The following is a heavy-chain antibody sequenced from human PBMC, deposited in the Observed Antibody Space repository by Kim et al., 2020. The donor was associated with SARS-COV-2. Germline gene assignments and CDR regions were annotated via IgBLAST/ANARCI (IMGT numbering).Heavy chain of an antibody. CDR1: GGSISSGGYY. CDR3: ARWEVVPAGPNYGMDV. CDR2: IYYSGST. Sequence: SETLSLTCTVSGGSISSGGYYWSWIRQHPGKGLEWIGYIYYSGSTYYNPSLKSRVTISVDTSKNQFSLKLSSVTAADTAVYYCARWEVVPAGPNYGMDVWGQGTTVTVSS. D-gene: IGHD2-2*01. J-gene: IGHJ6*02. V-gene: IGHV4-31*03.